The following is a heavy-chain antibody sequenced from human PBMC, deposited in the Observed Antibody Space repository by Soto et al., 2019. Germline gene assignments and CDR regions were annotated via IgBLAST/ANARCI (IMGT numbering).Heavy chain of an antibody. J-gene: IGHJ4*02. D-gene: IGHD2-2*01. CDR2: INAANGDT. V-gene: IGHV1-3*01. CDR3: ARVYGPAAIGAFDY. Sequence: GASVKVSCKASGYTFTSYGIHWVRQAPGQRLEWMGWINAANGDTKYSQKFQGRVTITRDTSASTAYMELSSLRSEDTAVYYCARVYGPAAIGAFDYWGQGTLVTVSS. CDR1: GYTFTSYG.